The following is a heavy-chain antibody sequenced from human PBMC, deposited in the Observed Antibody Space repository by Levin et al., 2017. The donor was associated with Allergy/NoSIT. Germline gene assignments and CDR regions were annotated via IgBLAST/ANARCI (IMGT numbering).Heavy chain of an antibody. CDR2: IIPMLGTA. Sequence: HGESLKISCRASGDTFSTYTINWVRQAPGQGLEWMGGIIPMLGTANSAQKFQGRVTITADESMTTAYMELSSLKSEDTAVYYCARDLSPVTSSGIITPGYHPMDVWGQGTAVTVS. CDR3: ARDLSPVTSSGIITPGYHPMDV. V-gene: IGHV1-69*01. D-gene: IGHD3-3*01. J-gene: IGHJ6*02. CDR1: GDTFSTYT.